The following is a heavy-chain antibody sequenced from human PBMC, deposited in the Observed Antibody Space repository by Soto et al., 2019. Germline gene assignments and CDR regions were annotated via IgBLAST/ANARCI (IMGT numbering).Heavy chain of an antibody. Sequence: VASVKVSCKASGFTFTSYDINWVRQATGQGLEWMGWMNPNSGNTGYAQKFQGRVTMTRNTSISTAYMELSSLRPEDTAVYYCARLYSSGWYDYNWFDPWGQGTLVTVSS. V-gene: IGHV1-8*01. CDR3: ARLYSSGWYDYNWFDP. J-gene: IGHJ5*02. D-gene: IGHD6-19*01. CDR1: GFTFTSYD. CDR2: MNPNSGNT.